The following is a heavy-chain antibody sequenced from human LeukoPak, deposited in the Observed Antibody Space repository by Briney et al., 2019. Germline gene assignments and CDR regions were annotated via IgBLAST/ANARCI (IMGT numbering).Heavy chain of an antibody. CDR1: GFTFSTHG. CDR3: AHGSMYQLDY. Sequence: HPGGSLRLSCAASGFTFSTHGMHWVRQAPGKGLEWVAFIRYDGINKYYADSVKGRFTISRDNAKNTLYLQMNSLRAEDTAVYYCAHGSMYQLDYWGQGTLVTVSS. CDR2: IRYDGINK. D-gene: IGHD2-2*01. J-gene: IGHJ4*02. V-gene: IGHV3-30*02.